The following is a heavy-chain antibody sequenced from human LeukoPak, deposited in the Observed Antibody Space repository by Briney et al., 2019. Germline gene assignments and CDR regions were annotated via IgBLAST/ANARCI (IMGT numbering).Heavy chain of an antibody. CDR1: GYTFTNYW. V-gene: IGHV5-51*01. D-gene: IGHD3-16*01. J-gene: IGHJ5*01. CDR2: IYPGDSHT. Sequence: GESLKISCKTSGYTFTNYWIAWVRQMPGQGLEWMGIIYPGDSHTRYSPSSQGQVTISADKSITTAYLQWSSLKASDTAIYYCARLYTTLTRPIWGRFDSWGKGTLVTVSS. CDR3: ARLYTTLTRPIWGRFDS.